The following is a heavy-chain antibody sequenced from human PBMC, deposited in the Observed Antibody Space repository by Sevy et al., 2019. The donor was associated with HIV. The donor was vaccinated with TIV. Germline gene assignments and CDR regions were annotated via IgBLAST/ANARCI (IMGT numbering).Heavy chain of an antibody. V-gene: IGHV4-34*01. J-gene: IGHJ4*02. CDR1: GGSFSDCS. CDR2: INHSGST. D-gene: IGHD3-22*01. CDR3: ARWRGTRITMIVVVVTGYFDY. Sequence: TLSLTCAVYGGSFSDCSWSWIRQPPGKGLEWIGEINHSGSTNYNPSLKSRVTISVDTSKNQFSLKLGSVTAADTAVYYCARWRGTRITMIVVVVTGYFDYWGQGTLVTVSS.